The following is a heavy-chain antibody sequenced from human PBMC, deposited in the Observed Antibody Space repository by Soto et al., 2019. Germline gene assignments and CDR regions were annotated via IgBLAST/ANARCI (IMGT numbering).Heavy chain of an antibody. CDR3: AATRLGY. J-gene: IGHJ4*02. CDR1: GFTVSSNY. V-gene: IGHV3-53*04. CDR2: IYSGGST. Sequence: EVQLVESGGGLVQPVGSLRLSCATSGFTVSSNYMSWVRQAPGKGLEWVSVIYSGGSTYYADSVKGRFTISRHNSENTLYLQMNGLRAEDTAVYYCAATRLGYWGQGTLVTVSS. D-gene: IGHD5-12*01.